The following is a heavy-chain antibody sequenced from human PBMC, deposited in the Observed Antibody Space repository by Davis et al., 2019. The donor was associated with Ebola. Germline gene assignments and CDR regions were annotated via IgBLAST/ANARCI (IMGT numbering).Heavy chain of an antibody. J-gene: IGHJ4*02. V-gene: IGHV1-18*04. CDR3: GRVAFGGVMVI. CDR1: GYTFTSYG. Sequence: ASVKVSCKASGYTFTSYGISWVRQAPGQGLEWMGWISAYNGNTNYAQKLQGRVPMTTDTSTSTAYMELRGLRCDDTAVYYCGRVAFGGVMVIWGQGTLVTVS. D-gene: IGHD3-16*01. CDR2: ISAYNGNT.